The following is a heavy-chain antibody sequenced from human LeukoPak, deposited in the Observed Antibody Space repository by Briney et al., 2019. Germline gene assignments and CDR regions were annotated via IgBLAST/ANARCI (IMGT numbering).Heavy chain of an antibody. CDR3: AGRGITIFGVVYSEFWFDP. CDR1: GGSISSSSYY. J-gene: IGHJ5*02. CDR2: IYYSGST. V-gene: IGHV4-39*01. Sequence: SETLSLTCTVSGGSISSSSYYWGWIRQPPWKGLEWIGSIYYSGSTYYNPSLKSRVTISVDTSKNQFSLKLSSVTAADTAVYYCAGRGITIFGVVYSEFWFDPWGQGTLVTVSS. D-gene: IGHD3-3*01.